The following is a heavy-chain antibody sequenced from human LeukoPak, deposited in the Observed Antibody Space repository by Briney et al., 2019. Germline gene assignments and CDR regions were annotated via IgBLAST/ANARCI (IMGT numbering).Heavy chain of an antibody. CDR1: GGSISSYY. D-gene: IGHD3-22*01. CDR2: IYYSGST. V-gene: IGHV4-59*01. CDR3: AREAYDSSGYFDY. Sequence: PSETLSLTCTVSGGSISSYYWSWIRQPPGKGLEWIGYIYYSGSTNYNPSLKSRVTISVDTSKNQFPLKLSSVTAADTAVYYCAREAYDSSGYFDYWGQGTLVTVSS. J-gene: IGHJ4*02.